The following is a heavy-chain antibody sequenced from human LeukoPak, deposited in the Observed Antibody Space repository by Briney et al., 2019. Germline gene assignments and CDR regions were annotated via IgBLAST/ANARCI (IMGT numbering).Heavy chain of an antibody. CDR2: INPSVGST. V-gene: IGHV1-46*01. D-gene: IGHD6-6*01. CDR1: GFTFTSYY. CDR3: ARLGCSSSVNEGY. J-gene: IGHJ4*02. Sequence: ASVRVSCEASGFTFTSYYIHWVRQAPGQGLEWVGIINPSVGSTSYAQKFQGRVTMTRDTSTSTVYMELSSLRSEDTAVDYCARLGCSSSVNEGYWGQGTLVTVSS.